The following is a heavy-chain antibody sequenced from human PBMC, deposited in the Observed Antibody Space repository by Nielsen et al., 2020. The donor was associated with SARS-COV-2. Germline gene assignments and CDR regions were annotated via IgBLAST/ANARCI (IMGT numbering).Heavy chain of an antibody. D-gene: IGHD2-15*01. CDR3: ARGPHVVVVAATAYYYYYGMDV. CDR2: ISAYNGNT. V-gene: IGHV1-18*01. J-gene: IGHJ6*02. Sequence: ASVKVSCKASGYTFTSYGISWVRQAPGQGLERMGWISAYNGNTNYAQKLQGRVTMTTDTSTSTAYMELRSLRSDDTAVYYCARGPHVVVVAATAYYYYYGMDVWGQGTTVTVSS. CDR1: GYTFTSYG.